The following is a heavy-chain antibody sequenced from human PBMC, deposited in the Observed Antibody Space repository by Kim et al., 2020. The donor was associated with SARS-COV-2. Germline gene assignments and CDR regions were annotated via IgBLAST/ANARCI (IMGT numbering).Heavy chain of an antibody. D-gene: IGHD3-22*01. V-gene: IGHV1-69*13. CDR3: ARGGYDSSGYYYRSYWYFDL. CDR1: GGTFSSYA. J-gene: IGHJ2*01. CDR2: IIPIFGTA. Sequence: SVKVSCKASGGTFSSYAISWVRQAPGQGLEWMGGIIPIFGTANYAQKFQGRVTITADESTSTAYMELSSLRSEDTAVYYCARGGYDSSGYYYRSYWYFDLWGRGTLVTVSS.